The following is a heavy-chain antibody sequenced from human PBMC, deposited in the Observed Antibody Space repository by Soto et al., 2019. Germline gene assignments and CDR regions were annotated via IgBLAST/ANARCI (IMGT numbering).Heavy chain of an antibody. CDR2: INHSGGT. CDR3: ARFTILDWSTSSLYVDQ. D-gene: IGHD3-3*01. J-gene: IGHJ4*02. Sequence: QVQLQQWGAGLLKPSETLSLTCAVSAGSFSDYFWSWIRQPPGKGLEWIGEINHSGGTNYSPSLKSRVVISVDTSKNQVSLNLSSVTAADTALYYCARFTILDWSTSSLYVDQWGQGTLVTVST. CDR1: AGSFSDYF. V-gene: IGHV4-34*01.